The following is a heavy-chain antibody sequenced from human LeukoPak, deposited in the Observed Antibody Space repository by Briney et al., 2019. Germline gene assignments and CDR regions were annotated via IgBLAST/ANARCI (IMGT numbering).Heavy chain of an antibody. V-gene: IGHV3-74*01. CDR2: INSDGSST. Sequence: GSLRVSCAASGFTFSSYWMHWVRQAPGKGLVWVSRINSDGSSTSYADSVKGRFTISRDNAKNTLYLQMNSLRAEDTAVYYCARGGHYDILTGYYYYYAMDVWGKGTTVTVSS. CDR3: ARGGHYDILTGYYYYYAMDV. CDR1: GFTFSSYW. D-gene: IGHD3-9*01. J-gene: IGHJ6*04.